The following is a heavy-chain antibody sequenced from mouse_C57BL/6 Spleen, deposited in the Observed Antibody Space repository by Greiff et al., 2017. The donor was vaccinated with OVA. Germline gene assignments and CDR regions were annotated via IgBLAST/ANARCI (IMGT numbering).Heavy chain of an antibody. Sequence: QVQLQQPGAELVKPGASVKMSCKASGYTFTSYWITWVKQRPGQGLEWIGDIYPGSGSTNYNEKFKSKATLTVDTSSSTAYMQLSSLTSEDSAVYDCARSITTVVDFDYWGQGTTLTVSS. J-gene: IGHJ2*01. D-gene: IGHD1-1*01. CDR3: ARSITTVVDFDY. CDR2: IYPGSGST. CDR1: GYTFTSYW. V-gene: IGHV1-55*01.